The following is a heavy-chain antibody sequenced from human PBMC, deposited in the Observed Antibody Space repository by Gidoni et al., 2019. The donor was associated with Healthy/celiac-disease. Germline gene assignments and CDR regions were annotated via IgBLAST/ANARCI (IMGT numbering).Heavy chain of an antibody. V-gene: IGHV4-4*02. CDR1: GGSISSSTW. J-gene: IGHJ1*01. CDR3: ARVPSGDYGPEYFQH. Sequence: QVQLQESGPGLVKPSGTLSLTCAVSGGSISSSTWWSWVRQPPGKGLEWIGEIYHSGSTNYNPSLKSRVTISVDKSKNQFSLKLSSVTAADTAVYYCARVPSGDYGPEYFQHWGQGTLVTVSS. D-gene: IGHD4-17*01. CDR2: IYHSGST.